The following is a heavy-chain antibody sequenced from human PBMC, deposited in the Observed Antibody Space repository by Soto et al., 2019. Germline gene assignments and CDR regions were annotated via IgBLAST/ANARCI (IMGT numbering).Heavy chain of an antibody. CDR2: IYYSGTI. J-gene: IGHJ4*02. CDR3: ARREIQGPIDY. Sequence: SETLSLTCAVSGYSISSSNWWGWIRQPPGKGLEWIGYIYYSGTIYYNPSLKSRVTMSVDTPKNQFSLKLTSVTAVDTAVYYCARREIQGPIDYWGQGTLVTVSS. V-gene: IGHV4-28*05. CDR1: GYSISSSNW. D-gene: IGHD1-26*01.